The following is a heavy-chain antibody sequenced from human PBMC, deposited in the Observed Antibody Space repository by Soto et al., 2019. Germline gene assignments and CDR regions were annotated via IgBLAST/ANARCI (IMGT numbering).Heavy chain of an antibody. D-gene: IGHD6-19*01. CDR2: FNPSGDRR. V-gene: IGHV1-46*01. Sequence: QVQLVQSGAEVKKPGASVKISCKPSEYTFSGYYIHWVRQTPRQGLEWMGIFNPSGDRRTYAQKFQGRVTMTRDTSTSTVYMELSSLRYEDTGVYYCARVREGAVAGNPPDYWGQGTLVTVSS. CDR3: ARVREGAVAGNPPDY. J-gene: IGHJ4*02. CDR1: EYTFSGYY.